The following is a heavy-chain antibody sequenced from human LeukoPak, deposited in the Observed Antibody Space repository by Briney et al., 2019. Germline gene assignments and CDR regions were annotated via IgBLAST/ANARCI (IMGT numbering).Heavy chain of an antibody. CDR3: ARDLVV. D-gene: IGHD2-2*01. V-gene: IGHV3-23*01. J-gene: IGHJ4*02. CDR1: GFTFEASA. Sequence: GGSLRLSCAASGFTFEASAMSWVRQAPGKGLEWVAVITGGGESTYYADSVKGRFTISRDNSKNTLYLQMNSLRAEDTAVYYCARDLVVWGQGTLVTVSS. CDR2: ITGGGEST.